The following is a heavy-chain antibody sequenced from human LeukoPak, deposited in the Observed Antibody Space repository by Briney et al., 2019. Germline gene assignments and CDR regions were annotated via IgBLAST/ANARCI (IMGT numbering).Heavy chain of an antibody. CDR1: GFTFSSYA. Sequence: QSGGSLRLSCAASGFTFSSYAMSWVRQAAGKGLEWVSAISGSGGSTYYADSVKGRFTISRDNSKNTLYLQMNSLRAEDTAVYYCAGVLRYSYGMDVWGKGTTVTVSS. CDR3: AGVLRYSYGMDV. V-gene: IGHV3-23*01. J-gene: IGHJ6*04. D-gene: IGHD3-9*01. CDR2: ISGSGGST.